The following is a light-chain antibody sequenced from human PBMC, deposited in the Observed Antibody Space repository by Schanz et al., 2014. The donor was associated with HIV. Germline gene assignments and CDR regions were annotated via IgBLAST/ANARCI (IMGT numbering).Light chain of an antibody. V-gene: IGKV3-20*01. CDR1: QSISNTY. Sequence: ETVLTQSPGSLSLSPGERATLSCRASQSISNTYLAWYQQKPGQAPRLLIFGASNRAIGIPDRFSGSGSGTDFTLTISRLEPEDFAVYYCQQYGSSFGPGTKVEIK. J-gene: IGKJ3*01. CDR3: QQYGSS. CDR2: GAS.